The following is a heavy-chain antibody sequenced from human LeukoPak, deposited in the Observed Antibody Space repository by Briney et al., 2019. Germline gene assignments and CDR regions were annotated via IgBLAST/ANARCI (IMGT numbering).Heavy chain of an antibody. CDR1: GDSISTSGYY. CDR3: ARVRDDYLFDY. V-gene: IGHV4-31*03. CDR2: IHYIGNT. D-gene: IGHD5-12*01. Sequence: SETLSLTCTVSGDSISTSGYYWSWIRQHPGTGLEWIAYIHYIGNTYYNPSLESRVTMSVDTSSNQFSLNVASVTAADTAVYYCARVRDDYLFDYWGQGILVTVSS. J-gene: IGHJ4*02.